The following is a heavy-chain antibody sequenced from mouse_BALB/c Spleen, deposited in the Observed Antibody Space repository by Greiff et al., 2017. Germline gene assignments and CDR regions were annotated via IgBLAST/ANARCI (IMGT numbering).Heavy chain of an antibody. CDR1: GFTFSSYA. Sequence: VQLKESGGGLVKPGGSLKLSCAASGFTFSSYAMSWVRQTPEKRLEWVASISSGGSTYYPDSVKGRFTISRDNARNILYLQMSSLRSEDTAMYYCARGLRLRGNYAMDYWGQGTSVTVSS. V-gene: IGHV5-6-5*01. D-gene: IGHD1-2*01. J-gene: IGHJ4*01. CDR3: ARGLRLRGNYAMDY. CDR2: ISSGGST.